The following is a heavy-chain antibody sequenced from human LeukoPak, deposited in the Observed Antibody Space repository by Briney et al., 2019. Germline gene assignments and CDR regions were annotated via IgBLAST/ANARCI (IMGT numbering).Heavy chain of an antibody. CDR3: ARDLGFEVPAAMAYYYYYMDV. J-gene: IGHJ6*03. D-gene: IGHD2-2*01. CDR2: INPNSGGT. V-gene: IGHV1-2*06. Sequence: GASVKVSCKASGYTVTGYYMHWVRQAPGQGFEWMGRINPNSGGTNYAQKFQGRVTMTRDTSISTAYMELSRLRSDDTAVYYCARDLGFEVPAAMAYYYYYMDVWGKGTTVTVSS. CDR1: GYTVTGYY.